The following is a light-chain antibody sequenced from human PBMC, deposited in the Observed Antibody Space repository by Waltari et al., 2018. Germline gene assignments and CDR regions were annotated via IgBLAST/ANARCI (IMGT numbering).Light chain of an antibody. V-gene: IGKV1-39*01. Sequence: DIQMTQSPSSLSASVGDRVTITCRASQSISRLLNWYQQKPGKAPELLIYDSSSLQTGVPSRFSGSGSGTEFTLTINSLQPEDFATYCCQQYNDVPFTFGGGTTVEI. J-gene: IGKJ4*01. CDR3: QQYNDVPFT. CDR1: QSISRL. CDR2: DSS.